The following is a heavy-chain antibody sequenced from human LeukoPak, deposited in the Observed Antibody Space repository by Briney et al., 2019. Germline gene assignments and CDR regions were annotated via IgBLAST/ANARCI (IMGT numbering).Heavy chain of an antibody. V-gene: IGHV4-59*12. CDR1: GGSISSYY. CDR3: ARRRITAARAFDI. J-gene: IGHJ3*02. Sequence: SETLSLTCTVSGGSISSYYWSWIRQPPGRGLEWIGYIYYSGSTNYNPSLKSRVTISVDTSKNQFSLKLSSVTAADTAVYYCARRRITAARAFDIWGQGTMVTVSS. CDR2: IYYSGST. D-gene: IGHD6-13*01.